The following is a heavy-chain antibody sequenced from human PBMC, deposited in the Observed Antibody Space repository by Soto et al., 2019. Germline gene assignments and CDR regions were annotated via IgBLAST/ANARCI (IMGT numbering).Heavy chain of an antibody. Sequence: SETLSLTCSVSGASISNFYWSWIRQSAGKGLEWIGRLYTRGTTDYNPSLKSRVTMSIDTSKNRVSLSLTSVTAADTAVYYCAKGGTYYFDSWGQGXVVTVSS. V-gene: IGHV4-4*07. D-gene: IGHD3-16*01. CDR2: LYTRGTT. J-gene: IGHJ4*02. CDR3: AKGGTYYFDS. CDR1: GASISNFY.